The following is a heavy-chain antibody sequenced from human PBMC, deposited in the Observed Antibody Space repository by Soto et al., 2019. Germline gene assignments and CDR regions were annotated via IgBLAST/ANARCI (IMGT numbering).Heavy chain of an antibody. CDR2: IIPIFGTA. Sequence: RASVKVSCKASGGTFSSYAISWVRQAPGQGLEWMGGIIPIFGTANYAQKFQGRVTITADESTSTAYMELSSLRSEDTAVYYCARGPGRYFDWLPFDYWGQGTLVTVSS. CDR1: GGTFSSYA. V-gene: IGHV1-69*13. D-gene: IGHD3-9*01. J-gene: IGHJ4*02. CDR3: ARGPGRYFDWLPFDY.